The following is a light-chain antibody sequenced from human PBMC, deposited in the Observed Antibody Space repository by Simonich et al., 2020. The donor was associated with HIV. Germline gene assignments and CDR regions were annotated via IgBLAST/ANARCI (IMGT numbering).Light chain of an antibody. CDR3: QQYKSYSRT. Sequence: DIQMTQSPSTLSASVGDRVTITCRTSQSISTWLDWYQQKPGKAPKLLFYKASSLESGVPSRFSGRGSGTEFTLTIFSLQPDDFAIYYCQQYKSYSRTFGQGTKVEI. J-gene: IGKJ1*01. CDR1: QSISTW. V-gene: IGKV1-5*03. CDR2: KAS.